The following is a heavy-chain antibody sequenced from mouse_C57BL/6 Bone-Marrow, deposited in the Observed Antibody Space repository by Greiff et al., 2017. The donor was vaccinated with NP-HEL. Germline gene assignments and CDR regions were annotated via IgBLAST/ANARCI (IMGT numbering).Heavy chain of an antibody. V-gene: IGHV1-62-2*01. CDR2: FYPGSGSI. CDR1: GYTFTEYT. CDR3: ARHVYYGYDDPWLDY. J-gene: IGHJ4*01. D-gene: IGHD2-2*01. Sequence: VKVVESGAELVKPGASVKLSCKASGYTFTEYTIHWVKQRSGQGLAWIGWFYPGSGSIQYNEKFKDNATLTADKSSSSVYMELSRLTSEDSAVYFCARHVYYGYDDPWLDYWGQGTSVTVSS.